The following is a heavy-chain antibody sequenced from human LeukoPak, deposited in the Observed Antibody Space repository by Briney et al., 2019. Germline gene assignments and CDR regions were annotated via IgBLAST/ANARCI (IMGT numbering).Heavy chain of an antibody. CDR2: IYNSGTT. CDR1: GYYIRSGFY. J-gene: IGHJ6*02. V-gene: IGHV4-38-2*02. D-gene: IGHD2-21*02. Sequence: SETLSLTCTVSGYYIRSGFYWGWIRQPPGKGLEWIGGIYNSGTTYYNPALKSRVTVSVDTSKNQFSLELTSVTVADTAVYYCARXXHIVVVTAIRGYYYGMDVWGQGTTVTVSS. CDR3: ARXXHIVVVTAIRGYYYGMDV.